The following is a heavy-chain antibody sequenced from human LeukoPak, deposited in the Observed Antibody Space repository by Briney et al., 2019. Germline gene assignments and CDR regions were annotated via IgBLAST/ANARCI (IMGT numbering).Heavy chain of an antibody. CDR2: IFSGGST. Sequence: GGSLRLSCAASGFTFSNYWMSWVRQAPGKGLEWVSVIFSGGSTYYADSVKGRVTISRDNSKNTLYLQMNNLRGEDTAVYYCARVGPTRSDFDYWGQGTLVTVSS. CDR1: GFTFSNYW. J-gene: IGHJ4*02. CDR3: ARVGPTRSDFDY. D-gene: IGHD1-26*01. V-gene: IGHV3-53*01.